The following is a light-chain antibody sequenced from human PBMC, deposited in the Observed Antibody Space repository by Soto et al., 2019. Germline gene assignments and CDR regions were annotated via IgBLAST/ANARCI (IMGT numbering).Light chain of an antibody. CDR3: KHYNTWPG. CDR2: GAS. V-gene: IGKV3-15*01. Sequence: EIVMTQSPATLSVSPGERATLSCRASQNIRTNLAWYQQKPGQAPRLLMYGASTRATGIPARFSGSGSGTEFTLTINSLHSEDFAVYYCKHYNTWPGFGQGTKLEIK. CDR1: QNIRTN. J-gene: IGKJ2*01.